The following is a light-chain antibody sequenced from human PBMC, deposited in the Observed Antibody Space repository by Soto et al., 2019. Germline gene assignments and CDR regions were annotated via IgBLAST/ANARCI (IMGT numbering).Light chain of an antibody. V-gene: IGKV3-11*01. CDR3: QQRSNWPPYT. CDR1: QSVSSY. CDR2: DAS. J-gene: IGKJ2*01. Sequence: EIVLTQSPATLSLSPGERATLSCRASQSVSSYLAWYQQKPGQAPRLLIYDASNRATGIPARFSGSGSGTDFTLTICSLEPEDCAVYYCQQRSNWPPYTFGQGTNLEIK.